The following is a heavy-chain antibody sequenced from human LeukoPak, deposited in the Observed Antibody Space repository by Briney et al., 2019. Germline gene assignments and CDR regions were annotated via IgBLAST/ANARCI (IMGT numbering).Heavy chain of an antibody. D-gene: IGHD3-10*01. CDR1: GGSISTNY. J-gene: IGHJ4*02. CDR3: ARLGGGSGSYYKHLDY. CDR2: IDYSGST. Sequence: PSETLSLTCTVSGGSISTNYWTWIRQPPGKGLEWIGYIDYSGSTKYNPSLKSRVTISVDTSNNQFSLKLSPVTAADTAVYYCARLGGGSGSYYKHLDYWGQGTLVTVSS. V-gene: IGHV4-59*08.